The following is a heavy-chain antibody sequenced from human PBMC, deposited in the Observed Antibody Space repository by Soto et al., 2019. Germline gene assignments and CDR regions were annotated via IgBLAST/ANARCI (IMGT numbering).Heavy chain of an antibody. J-gene: IGHJ3*02. CDR1: GFTFSSYS. Sequence: GGSLRLSCAASGFTFSSYSMNWVRQAPGKGLEWVSSISSSSSYIYYADSVKGRFTISRDNAKNSLYLQMNSLRAEDTAVYYCARDDCSGGSCYSGIGAFDIWGQGTMVTVSS. CDR2: ISSSSSYI. CDR3: ARDDCSGGSCYSGIGAFDI. V-gene: IGHV3-21*01. D-gene: IGHD2-15*01.